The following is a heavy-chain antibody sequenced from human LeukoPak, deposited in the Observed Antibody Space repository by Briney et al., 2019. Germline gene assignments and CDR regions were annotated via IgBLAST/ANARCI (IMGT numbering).Heavy chain of an antibody. D-gene: IGHD6-6*01. Sequence: GGSLRLSCAASGFIFSNYWMTWVRQAPGKGLEWVANIKEDGSKIYYVDSVKGRFTTSRDNAKNSVYLQINSLRAEDTAVYYCARIGYRSSSCDYWGQGTLVTISS. CDR1: GFIFSNYW. CDR2: IKEDGSKI. J-gene: IGHJ4*02. V-gene: IGHV3-7*01. CDR3: ARIGYRSSSCDY.